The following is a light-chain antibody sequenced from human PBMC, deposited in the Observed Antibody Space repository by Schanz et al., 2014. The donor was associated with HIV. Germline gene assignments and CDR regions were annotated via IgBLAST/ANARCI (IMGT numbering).Light chain of an antibody. J-gene: IGLJ1*01. CDR2: RNN. CDR1: IFNIGNNY. Sequence: QSVLTQPPSVSAAPGQKVTISCSGSIFNIGNNYVSWYQHLPGTAPKLLIYRNNQRPSGVPARFSGSKSGTSVSLAITDLQTEDEADYYCLSYDNTLSGPYVFGSGTKLTVL. CDR3: LSYDNTLSGPYV. V-gene: IGLV1-51*02.